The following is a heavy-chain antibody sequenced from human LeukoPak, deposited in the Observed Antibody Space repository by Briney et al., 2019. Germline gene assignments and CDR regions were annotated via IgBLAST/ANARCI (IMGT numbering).Heavy chain of an antibody. D-gene: IGHD2-15*01. V-gene: IGHV4-30-2*01. CDR2: IYHSGSA. CDR3: ARSSPLPILVKTYYYMDV. J-gene: IGHJ6*03. Sequence: SETLSLTCTVSGGSISSGSYHWSWIRQPPGKGLEWMGYIYHSGSAYYNPSLESRVTISLDRSKNQFSLKLSSVTAADTAVYYCARSSPLPILVKTYYYMDVWGKGTTVTVSS. CDR1: GGSISSGSYH.